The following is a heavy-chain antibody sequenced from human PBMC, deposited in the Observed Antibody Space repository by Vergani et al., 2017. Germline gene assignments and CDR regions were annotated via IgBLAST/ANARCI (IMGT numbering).Heavy chain of an antibody. CDR1: GGSISSSNW. V-gene: IGHV4-4*02. CDR3: ARVSGIAVAGNLDAFDI. CDR2: IYHSGST. D-gene: IGHD6-19*01. J-gene: IGHJ3*02. Sequence: QVQLQESGPGLVKPSGTLSLTCAVSGGSISSSNWWSWVRQPPGKGLEWIGEIYHSGSTNYNPSLKSQVTISVDKSKNQFSLKLSSVTAADTAVYYWARVSGIAVAGNLDAFDIWGQGTMVTVSS.